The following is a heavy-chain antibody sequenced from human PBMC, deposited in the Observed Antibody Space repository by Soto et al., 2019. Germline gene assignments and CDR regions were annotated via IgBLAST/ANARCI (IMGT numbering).Heavy chain of an antibody. J-gene: IGHJ4*02. CDR3: AKGGRQWLVTSDFNY. D-gene: IGHD6-19*01. Sequence: VQLVESGGGVVQPGRSLRLSCAASGFTFSDYAMHWVRQAPGKGLEWVAVVSHDGRNTHYADSVKGRFTISRDSSKNTVSLEITSLRAEDTAAYYCAKGGRQWLVTSDFNYWGQGALVTLSS. V-gene: IGHV3-30*18. CDR2: VSHDGRNT. CDR1: GFTFSDYA.